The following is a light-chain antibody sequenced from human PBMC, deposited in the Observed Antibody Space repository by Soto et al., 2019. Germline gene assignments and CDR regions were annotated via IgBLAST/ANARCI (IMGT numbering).Light chain of an antibody. V-gene: IGLV2-14*01. J-gene: IGLJ6*01. CDR3: TSYTPTGALV. CDR2: EVR. Sequence: QSALTQPASVSGSPGQSITVSCTGTNTDVGGYNYVSWYQHRPGKAPRLVIYEVRNRLSGVSNRFSGSKSGNTASLTISGLQSEDEADYYCTSYTPTGALVFGSGTKVTVL. CDR1: NTDVGGYNY.